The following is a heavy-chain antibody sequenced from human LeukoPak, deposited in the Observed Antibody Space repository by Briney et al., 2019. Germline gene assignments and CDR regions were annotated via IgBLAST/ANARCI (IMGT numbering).Heavy chain of an antibody. CDR1: GYTFTTYG. CDR2: ISGKNGNT. V-gene: IGHV1-18*01. J-gene: IGHJ6*03. CDR3: ARDRDYEFWIGLLGYYMDV. D-gene: IGHD3-3*01. Sequence: ASVKVSCKASGYTFTTYGITWVRQAPGQGLEWMGWISGKNGNTKYAQKFQGRVTMTTDTSTSTAHMELMSLRSDDTAVYYCARDRDYEFWIGLLGYYMDVWGKGTTVTVSS.